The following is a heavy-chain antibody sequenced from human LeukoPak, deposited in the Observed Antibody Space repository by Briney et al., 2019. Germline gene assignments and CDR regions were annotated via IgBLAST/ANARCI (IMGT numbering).Heavy chain of an antibody. D-gene: IGHD1-7*01. J-gene: IGHJ4*02. CDR1: GFPFSTYW. Sequence: GESLRLSCAASGFPFSTYWMSWVRQAPGKGLEWVSYISSSGSTIYYADSVKGRFTISRDNAKNSLYLQMNSLRAEDTALYYCASHVQNWNYVGNYFDYWGQGTLVTVSS. CDR3: ASHVQNWNYVGNYFDY. V-gene: IGHV3-48*04. CDR2: ISSSGSTI.